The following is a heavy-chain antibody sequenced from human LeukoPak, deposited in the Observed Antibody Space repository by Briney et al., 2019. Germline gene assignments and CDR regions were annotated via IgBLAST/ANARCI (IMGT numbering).Heavy chain of an antibody. CDR1: GYTFSSYY. CDR3: AREAAALYYFDY. V-gene: IGHV1-46*01. CDR2: INPSGGST. Sequence: ASVKVSCKASGYTFSSYYMHWVRQAPGQGLEWMGVINPSGGSTSYAQKFQGRIIMTRDTSTSTVYMELSSLRSEDTAVYYCAREAAALYYFDYWGQGTLVTVSS. J-gene: IGHJ4*02. D-gene: IGHD6-13*01.